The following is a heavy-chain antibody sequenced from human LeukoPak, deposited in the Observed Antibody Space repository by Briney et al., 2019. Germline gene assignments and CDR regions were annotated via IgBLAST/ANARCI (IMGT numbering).Heavy chain of an antibody. V-gene: IGHV3-33*01. Sequence: GRSLRPSCAASGFTFSSYGMHWVRQAPGKGLEWVAVIWYDGSNKYYADSVKGRFTISRDNSKNTLYLQMNSLRAEDTAVYYCARASYSSSWLPAWFDPWGQGTLVTVSS. D-gene: IGHD6-13*01. CDR1: GFTFSSYG. J-gene: IGHJ5*02. CDR3: ARASYSSSWLPAWFDP. CDR2: IWYDGSNK.